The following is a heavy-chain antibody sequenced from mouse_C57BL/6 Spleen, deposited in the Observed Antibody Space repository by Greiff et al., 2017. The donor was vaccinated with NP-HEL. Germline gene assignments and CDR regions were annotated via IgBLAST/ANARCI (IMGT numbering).Heavy chain of an antibody. V-gene: IGHV1-62-2*01. CDR3: ARHVYYYGSSLYYFDY. Sequence: VKLMESGAELVKPGASVKLSCKASGYTFTEYTIHWVKQRSGQGLEWIGWFYPGSGSIKYNEKFKDKAPLPADKSSSTVYMELSRLTSEDSAVYFCARHVYYYGSSLYYFDYWGQGTTLTVSS. CDR2: FYPGSGSI. D-gene: IGHD1-1*01. CDR1: GYTFTEYT. J-gene: IGHJ2*01.